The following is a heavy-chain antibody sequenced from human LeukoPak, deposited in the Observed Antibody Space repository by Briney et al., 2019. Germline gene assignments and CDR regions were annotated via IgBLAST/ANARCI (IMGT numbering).Heavy chain of an antibody. CDR1: GGSISSGSYY. V-gene: IGHV4-61*01. Sequence: SETLSLTCTVSGGSISSGSYYWNWIRQSPGKGLEWIAYIYDSETTKYNPSLKSRVTISVDTSKNQFSLNLRSVTAADTAVYYCARGGTHWSWKFDYWGQGTLVTVSS. D-gene: IGHD1-1*01. J-gene: IGHJ4*02. CDR2: IYDSETT. CDR3: ARGGTHWSWKFDY.